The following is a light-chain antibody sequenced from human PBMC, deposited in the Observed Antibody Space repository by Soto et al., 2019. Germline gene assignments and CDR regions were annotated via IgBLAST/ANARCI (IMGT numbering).Light chain of an antibody. CDR2: GAS. CDR1: QSVSNNF. J-gene: IGKJ1*01. CDR3: QRYGNSRT. V-gene: IGKV3-20*01. Sequence: EIVLKQSPGTLPLSPGARATLSCRASQSVSNNFLAWYQQKPGQAPRLLIYGASTRATGIPDIFSGSGSETDFTLTISRLEPEDFAVYYCQRYGNSRTFGQGTKVDIK.